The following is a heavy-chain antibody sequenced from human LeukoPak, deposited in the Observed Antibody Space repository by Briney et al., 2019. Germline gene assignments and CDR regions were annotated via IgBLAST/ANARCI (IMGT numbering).Heavy chain of an antibody. Sequence: PGGSLRLSCAASGFTVSSSYMSWVRQAPGKGLEWVSSISSSSSYIHYADSVKGRFTISRDNAKNSLYLQMNSLRAEDTAVYYCARGKLGYYDSSGYSFDYWGQGILVTVSS. D-gene: IGHD3-22*01. V-gene: IGHV3-21*06. CDR2: ISSSSSYI. J-gene: IGHJ4*02. CDR1: GFTVSSSY. CDR3: ARGKLGYYDSSGYSFDY.